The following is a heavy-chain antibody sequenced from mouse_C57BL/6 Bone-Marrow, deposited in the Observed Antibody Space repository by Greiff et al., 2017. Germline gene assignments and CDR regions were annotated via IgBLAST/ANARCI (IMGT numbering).Heavy chain of an antibody. V-gene: IGHV1-64*01. J-gene: IGHJ2*01. CDR2: IHPNSGST. D-gene: IGHD2-4*01. Sequence: VQLQQSGAELVKPGASVKLSCKASGYTFTSYWMHWVKQRPGQGLEWIGMIHPNSGSTNYNEKFKSKATLTVDKSSSTAYMQLGDLTSEDSAVYYCARWWDYDEDYWGQGTTLTVSS. CDR1: GYTFTSYW. CDR3: ARWWDYDEDY.